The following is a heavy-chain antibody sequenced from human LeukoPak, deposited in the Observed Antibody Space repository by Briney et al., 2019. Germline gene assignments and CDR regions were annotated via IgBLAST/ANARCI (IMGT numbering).Heavy chain of an antibody. Sequence: GGSLRLSCAASGFTFSNYNMNWVRQAPGKGLEWVSSISSSSSYIYYADSVKGRFTISRDNAKNSLYLQMNSLRAEDTAVYYCARGDGDYVLYYFDYWGQGTLVTVSS. CDR3: ARGDGDYVLYYFDY. CDR2: ISSSSSYI. CDR1: GFTFSNYN. D-gene: IGHD4-17*01. V-gene: IGHV3-21*04. J-gene: IGHJ4*02.